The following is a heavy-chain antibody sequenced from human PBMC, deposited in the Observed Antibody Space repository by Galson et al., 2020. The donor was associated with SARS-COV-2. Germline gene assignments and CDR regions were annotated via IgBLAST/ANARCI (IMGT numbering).Heavy chain of an antibody. CDR1: GFTFSSYR. J-gene: IGHJ5*01. D-gene: IGHD6-6*01. CDR3: AKESLRIAARRVIWFDS. V-gene: IGHV3-30*18. CDR2: ISYDGSNK. Sequence: GESLKISCAASGFTFSSYRLHWVRPAPGKGLEWVAVISYDGSNKSYAHSVKGRFTLTRDNSKNTLYLQMNRLRAEDTAVYYCAKESLRIAARRVIWFDSWGQGTLVTVSS.